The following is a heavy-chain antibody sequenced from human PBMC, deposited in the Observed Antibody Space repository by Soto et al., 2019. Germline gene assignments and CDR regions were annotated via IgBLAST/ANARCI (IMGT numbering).Heavy chain of an antibody. Sequence: SETLSLTCAVSGGSISSGGYSWSWIRQPPGKGLEWIGYIYHSGSTYYNPSLKSRVTISVDRSKNQFSLKLSSVTAADTAVYYCARSSYGGLYYYYGMDVWGQGTTVTVSS. CDR3: ARSSYGGLYYYYGMDV. CDR1: GGSISSGGYS. V-gene: IGHV4-30-2*01. CDR2: IYHSGST. D-gene: IGHD4-17*01. J-gene: IGHJ6*02.